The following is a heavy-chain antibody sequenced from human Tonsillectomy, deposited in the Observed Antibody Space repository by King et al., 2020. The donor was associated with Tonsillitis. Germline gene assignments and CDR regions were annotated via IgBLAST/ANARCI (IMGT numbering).Heavy chain of an antibody. CDR3: ARVLVGGYNNVFRYWYFDL. CDR1: GGSFSGYY. Sequence: VQLQQWGAGLLKPSETRSLTCAVFGGSFSGYYWSWIRQPPGKGLEWIGEIHHSGSTNYNPSLESRVTISVDTSKNQLSLNLSSVTAADTAVYYCARVLVGGYNNVFRYWYFDLWGRGTLVTVSS. D-gene: IGHD5-18*01. V-gene: IGHV4-34*01. CDR2: IHHSGST. J-gene: IGHJ2*01.